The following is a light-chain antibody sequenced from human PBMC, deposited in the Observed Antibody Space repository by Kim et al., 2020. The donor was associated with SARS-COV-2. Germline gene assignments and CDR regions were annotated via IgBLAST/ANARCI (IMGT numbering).Light chain of an antibody. J-gene: IGKJ2*01. V-gene: IGKV3-15*01. CDR1: QSIGSN. CDR3: QQYDKWPPYT. CDR2: GTS. Sequence: EIVLTQSPAALSVSPGEGATLSCRASQSIGSNLAWYQQKPGQAPRLLIYGTSSRATGNPARFSGSGSGSEFTLAISSLQSEDIAVYYCQQYDKWPPYTFGQGTKLEI.